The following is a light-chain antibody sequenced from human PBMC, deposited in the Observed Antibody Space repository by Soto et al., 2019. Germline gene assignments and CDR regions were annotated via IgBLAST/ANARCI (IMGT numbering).Light chain of an antibody. Sequence: EIVLTQSPATLSFSPGERATLSCRASQSVATYLAWYQHRPGQAPRLLIYDASNRATGIPARFSGSGSGTDFTLTISSLEPEDFAVYYCQQRSKSITFGQGTRLEIK. CDR3: QQRSKSIT. CDR2: DAS. J-gene: IGKJ5*01. V-gene: IGKV3-11*01. CDR1: QSVATY.